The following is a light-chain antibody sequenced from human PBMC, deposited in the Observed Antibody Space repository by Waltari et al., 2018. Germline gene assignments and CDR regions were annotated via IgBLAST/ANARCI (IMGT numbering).Light chain of an antibody. V-gene: IGKV1-8*01. J-gene: IGKJ4*01. CDR3: QQYYNYPFT. CDR2: AAS. CDR1: RNISSY. Sequence: AIRMTQSPSSLSASTGDGVTITCRASRNISSYLAWYQQTSGKAPKLLIFAASTLQTGVPSRFSGSGSGTDLTLTISRLQSEDLGTYYCQQYYNYPFTFGGGTKVEL.